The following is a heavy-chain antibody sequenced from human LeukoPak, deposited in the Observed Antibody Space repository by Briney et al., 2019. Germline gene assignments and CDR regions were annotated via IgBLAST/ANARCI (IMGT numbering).Heavy chain of an antibody. J-gene: IGHJ3*02. Sequence: MPGGSLRLSCAASGFTFGSYSMNWVRQAPGKGLEWVSSISSSSSYIYYADSVKGRFTISRDNAKNSLYLQMNSLRAEDTAVYYCARDRAVHDYGYAFDIWGQGIMVTVSS. D-gene: IGHD4-17*01. CDR3: ARDRAVHDYGYAFDI. CDR1: GFTFGSYS. V-gene: IGHV3-21*01. CDR2: ISSSSSYI.